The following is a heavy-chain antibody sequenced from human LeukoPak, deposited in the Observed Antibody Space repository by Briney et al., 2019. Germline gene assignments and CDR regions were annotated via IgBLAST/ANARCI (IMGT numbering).Heavy chain of an antibody. CDR3: ARAYCSSTSCYPHFDY. D-gene: IGHD2-2*01. CDR2: IYSSGST. Sequence: SETLSLTCTVSSGSISNYYWSWIRQPPGKGLEWIGYIYSSGSTNYNPSLKSRVTISVDTSKNQFSLKLSSVTAADTAVYYCARAYCSSTSCYPHFDYWGQGTLVTASS. V-gene: IGHV4-59*01. CDR1: SGSISNYY. J-gene: IGHJ4*02.